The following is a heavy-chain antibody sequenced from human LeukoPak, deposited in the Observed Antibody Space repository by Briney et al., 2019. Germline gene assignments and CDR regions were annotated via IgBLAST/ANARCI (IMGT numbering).Heavy chain of an antibody. J-gene: IGHJ4*02. CDR2: VHQSGVT. Sequence: PSGTLPLTCAVSGGFISNINWWSWVRQPPGRGLEWIGEVHQSGVTNYNPSLKSRVTISLDKSNNQFSLKLNSVTAADTAVYFCAENGPWSLKYWGQGTLVTVSS. D-gene: IGHD2-15*01. CDR3: AENGPWSLKY. V-gene: IGHV4-4*02. CDR1: GGFISNINW.